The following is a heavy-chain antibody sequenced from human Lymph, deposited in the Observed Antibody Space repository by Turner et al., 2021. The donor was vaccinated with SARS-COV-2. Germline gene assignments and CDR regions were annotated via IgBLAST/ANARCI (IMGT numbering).Heavy chain of an antibody. CDR3: ARVGSSVVPYYYYGMDV. V-gene: IGHV1-69*01. Sequence: QVQLVQSGAEVKKPGSSVKVSCKASAGTFSSHVISWVRQAPGQGLEWMGGIIPMFGTANYAQKFQSRVTITADESTSTAYMELTSLRSEDTAVYYCARVGSSVVPYYYYGMDVWGQGTTVTVSS. CDR2: IIPMFGTA. D-gene: IGHD3-22*01. CDR1: AGTFSSHV. J-gene: IGHJ6*02.